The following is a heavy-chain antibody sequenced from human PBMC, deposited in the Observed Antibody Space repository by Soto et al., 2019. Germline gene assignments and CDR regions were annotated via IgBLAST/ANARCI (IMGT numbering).Heavy chain of an antibody. J-gene: IGHJ6*02. D-gene: IGHD3-10*01. CDR2: INAGNGKT. CDR1: GYTFTSYA. V-gene: IGHV1-3*01. CDR3: ARDEMVRGVIITSGYGMDV. Sequence: QVQLVQSGAEVKKPGASVKVSCKASGYTFTSYAMHWVRQAPGQRLEWMGWINAGNGKTKYSQKFQGRVTITRDTSASTAYMELSRLRSEDTAVYSCARDEMVRGVIITSGYGMDVWGQGTTVTVSS.